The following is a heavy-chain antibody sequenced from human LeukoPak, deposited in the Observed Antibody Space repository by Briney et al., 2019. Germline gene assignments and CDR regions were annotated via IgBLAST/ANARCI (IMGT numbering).Heavy chain of an antibody. CDR3: ARHLRNNWFDP. J-gene: IGHJ5*02. CDR1: GGSISSYY. Sequence: PSETLSLTCTVSGGSISSYYWSWIRQPPGKGLEWIGYFYYSGSTNYNPSLKSRVTISVDTSKNQFSLKLTSVTAADTAVYYCARHLRNNWFDPWGQGTLVTVSS. V-gene: IGHV4-59*08. CDR2: FYYSGST.